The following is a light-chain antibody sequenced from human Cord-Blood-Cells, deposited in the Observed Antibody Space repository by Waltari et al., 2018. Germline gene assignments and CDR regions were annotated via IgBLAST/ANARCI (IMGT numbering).Light chain of an antibody. CDR1: RSDVGGYTY. Sequence: QSALTQPASVSGSPGQSITISCTGPRSDVGGYTYVSWYQQHPGKAPKLMIYEVSNRPSGVSNRFSGSKSGNTASLTISGLQAEDEADYYCSSYTSSSTVVFGGGTKLNVL. J-gene: IGLJ2*01. CDR3: SSYTSSSTVV. V-gene: IGLV2-14*01. CDR2: EVS.